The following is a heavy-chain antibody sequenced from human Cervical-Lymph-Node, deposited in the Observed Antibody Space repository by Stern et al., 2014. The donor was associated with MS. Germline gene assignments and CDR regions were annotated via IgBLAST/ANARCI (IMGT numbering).Heavy chain of an antibody. Sequence: QMQLVQSGAEVKKPGSSVKVSCRASGCTFGSFAVNWVRQAPGHGLEWMGSIIPIYGTGNYAQRFQGMVTITGDESTTTTYIELNSLTSDDTAVYFCAREAIGHRGYFDFWGQGTLVTVSS. J-gene: IGHJ4*02. CDR2: IIPIYGTG. V-gene: IGHV1-69*18. CDR1: GCTFGSFA. D-gene: IGHD5-24*01. CDR3: AREAIGHRGYFDF.